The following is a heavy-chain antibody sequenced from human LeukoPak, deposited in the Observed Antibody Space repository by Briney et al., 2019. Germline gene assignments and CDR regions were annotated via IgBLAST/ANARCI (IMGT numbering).Heavy chain of an antibody. J-gene: IGHJ4*02. V-gene: IGHV4-39*01. CDR2: IYYTGST. Sequence: NPSETLSLTCTVSGGSVSSTIYYWGWIRQSPGKGLEWIGSIYYTGSTSYNPSLKSRVTISVDTSKNQFSLKLTSVTAADTAVYYCASRNDIMTGYVFDFWGQGTLVTVSS. CDR3: ASRNDIMTGYVFDF. D-gene: IGHD3-9*01. CDR1: GGSVSSTIYY.